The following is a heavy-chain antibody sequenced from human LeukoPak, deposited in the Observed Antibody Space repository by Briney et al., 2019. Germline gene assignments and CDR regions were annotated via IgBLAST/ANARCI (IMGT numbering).Heavy chain of an antibody. J-gene: IGHJ4*02. CDR1: GGSIMSYY. CDR2: IYASGTT. D-gene: IGHD5-18*01. V-gene: IGHV4-4*07. Sequence: SETLSLTCTVSGGSIMSYYWSWIRQPAGEGLEWLGHIYASGTTNYNPSLNSRVTMSVDTSKNQFSLSLASVTAADTAVYYCARVADRFGYNYGIDEYFDYWGQGTLVTVSS. CDR3: ARVADRFGYNYGIDEYFDY.